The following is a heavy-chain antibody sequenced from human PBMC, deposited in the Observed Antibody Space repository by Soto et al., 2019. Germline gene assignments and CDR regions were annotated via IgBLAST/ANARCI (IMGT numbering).Heavy chain of an antibody. V-gene: IGHV1-18*01. CDR1: GYTFTSYG. Sequence: ASVKVSCKASGYTFTSYGISWVRQAPGQGLERMGWISAYNGNTNYAQKLQGRVTMTTDTSTSTAYMELRSLRSDDTAVYYCARDLIVVVPAAIQYDAFDIWGQGTMVTVSS. J-gene: IGHJ3*02. CDR2: ISAYNGNT. CDR3: ARDLIVVVPAAIQYDAFDI. D-gene: IGHD2-2*01.